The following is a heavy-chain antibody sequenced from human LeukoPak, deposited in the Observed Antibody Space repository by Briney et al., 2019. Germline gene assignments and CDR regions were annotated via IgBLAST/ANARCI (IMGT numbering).Heavy chain of an antibody. J-gene: IGHJ4*02. Sequence: PGGSLRLSCAASGFTFSSYWMHWVRQATGKGLEWVSAISTTGDTYYPGSVKDRFTISRENAKSSLYLQMNSLRAEDTAVYYCARGRSGSYFDSWGQGTLVAVSS. D-gene: IGHD1-26*01. CDR3: ARGRSGSYFDS. V-gene: IGHV3-13*04. CDR1: GFTFSSYW. CDR2: ISTTGDT.